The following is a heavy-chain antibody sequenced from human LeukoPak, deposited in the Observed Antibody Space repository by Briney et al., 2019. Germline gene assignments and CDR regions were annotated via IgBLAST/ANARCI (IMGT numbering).Heavy chain of an antibody. D-gene: IGHD3-22*01. Sequence: GGSLRLSCAASGFTFSDYYMSWIRQAPGKGLKWVSYISSSGSTIYYADSVKGRFTISRDNAKNSLYLQMNSLRAEDTAVYYCARVLHKRNYDSSDYYGYWGQGTLVTVSS. J-gene: IGHJ4*02. V-gene: IGHV3-11*04. CDR2: ISSSGSTI. CDR3: ARVLHKRNYDSSDYYGY. CDR1: GFTFSDYY.